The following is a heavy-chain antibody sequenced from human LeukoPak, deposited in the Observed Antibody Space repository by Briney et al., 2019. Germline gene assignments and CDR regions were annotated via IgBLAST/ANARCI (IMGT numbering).Heavy chain of an antibody. CDR2: ISSSSSYI. V-gene: IGHV3-21*01. J-gene: IGHJ6*03. Sequence: GGSLRLSCAASGFTFSSYSMNWVRQAPGKGLEWVSSISSSSSYIYYADSVKGRFTISRDNAKNSLYLQMNSLRAEDTAVYYCARELRQQLVWNYMDVWGKGTTVTVSS. D-gene: IGHD6-13*01. CDR1: GFTFSSYS. CDR3: ARELRQQLVWNYMDV.